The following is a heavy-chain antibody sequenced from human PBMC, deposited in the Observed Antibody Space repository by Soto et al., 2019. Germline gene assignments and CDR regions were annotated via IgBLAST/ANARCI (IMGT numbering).Heavy chain of an antibody. CDR2: IIPILGIA. V-gene: IGHV1-69*02. CDR1: GGTFSSYT. Sequence: SVKVSCKASGGTFSSYTISWVRQAPGQGLEWMGRIIPILGIANYAQKFQGRVTITADKLTSTAYMELSSLRSEDTAVYHCARAGGYCTNGVCYFDYWGQGTLVTVSS. CDR3: ARAGGYCTNGVCYFDY. D-gene: IGHD2-8*01. J-gene: IGHJ4*02.